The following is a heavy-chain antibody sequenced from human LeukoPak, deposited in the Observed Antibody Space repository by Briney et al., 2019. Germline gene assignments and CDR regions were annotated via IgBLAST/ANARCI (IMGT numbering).Heavy chain of an antibody. CDR2: INPNSGGT. V-gene: IGHV1-2*06. CDR3: ARDRELWFGELLSPIIDY. CDR1: GYTFPGYY. Sequence: ASVTVSCKASGYTFPGYYMHWVGQAAGQGLAGMGRINPNSGGTNYAQKFQGRVTMTRDTSIGTAYMELSRLRSDDTAVYYCARDRELWFGELLSPIIDYWGQGTLVTVSS. J-gene: IGHJ4*02. D-gene: IGHD3-10*01.